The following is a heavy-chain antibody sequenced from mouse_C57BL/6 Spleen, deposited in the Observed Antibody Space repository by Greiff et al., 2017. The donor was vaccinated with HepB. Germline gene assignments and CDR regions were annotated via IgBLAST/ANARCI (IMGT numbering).Heavy chain of an antibody. CDR2: ISSGGSYT. J-gene: IGHJ4*01. V-gene: IGHV5-6*02. Sequence: EVMLVESGGDLVKPGGSLKLSCAASGFTFSSYGMSWVRQTPDKRLEWVATISSGGSYTYYPDSVKGRFTISRDNAKNTLYLQMSSLKSEDTAMYYCARRVITTVVAPYAMDYWGQGTSVTVSS. CDR1: GFTFSSYG. D-gene: IGHD1-1*01. CDR3: ARRVITTVVAPYAMDY.